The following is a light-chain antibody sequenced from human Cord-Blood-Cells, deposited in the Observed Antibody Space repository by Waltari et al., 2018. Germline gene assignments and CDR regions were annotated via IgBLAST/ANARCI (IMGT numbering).Light chain of an antibody. CDR1: SSDAGCYKY. CDR3: SSYASSRSFV. V-gene: IGLV2-14*01. J-gene: IGLJ1*01. Sequence: HSALTQPVSVSGSPGESITISCSRTSSDAGCYKYVPLYQQHPGKAPKLMIYEVSNRPSGVSNRFAGSKAGNTASLSISGIQAEEEADYYCSSYASSRSFVFGTRSKF. CDR2: EVS.